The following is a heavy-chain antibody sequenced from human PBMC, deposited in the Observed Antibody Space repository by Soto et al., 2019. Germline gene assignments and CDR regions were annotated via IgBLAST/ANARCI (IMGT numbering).Heavy chain of an antibody. CDR3: ARGGYSYVTDFDY. Sequence: ASVKVSCKASGYTFTGYYMHWVRQAPGQGLEWMGWINPNSGGTNYAQKFQGRVTMARDTSISTAYMELSRLRSDDTAVYYCARGGYSYVTDFDYWGQGTLVTISS. J-gene: IGHJ4*02. V-gene: IGHV1-2*02. CDR1: GYTFTGYY. CDR2: INPNSGGT. D-gene: IGHD5-18*01.